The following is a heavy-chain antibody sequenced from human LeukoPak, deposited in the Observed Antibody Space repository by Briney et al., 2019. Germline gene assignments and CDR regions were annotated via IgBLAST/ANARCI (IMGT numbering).Heavy chain of an antibody. V-gene: IGHV1-2*02. J-gene: IGHJ6*03. CDR3: ARDLASSLWATVTYYYYMDV. CDR1: GYTFTSYY. Sequence: GASVKVSCKASGYTFTSYYIHWVRQAPGQGLEWMGWINPNSGGTNYEQKFQGRVTMTRDTSISTAYMQLSGLRSDDTAVYYCARDLASSLWATVTYYYYMDVWGKGTTVTVSS. CDR2: INPNSGGT. D-gene: IGHD4-17*01.